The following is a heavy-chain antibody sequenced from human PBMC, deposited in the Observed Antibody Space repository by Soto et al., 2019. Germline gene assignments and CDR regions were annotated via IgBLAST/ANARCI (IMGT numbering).Heavy chain of an antibody. CDR1: GFTFSSYG. J-gene: IGHJ4*02. D-gene: IGHD6-19*01. Sequence: GGSLRLSCAASGFTFSSYGMHWVRQAPGKGLEWVAVIWYDGSNKYYAASVKGRFTISRDNSKNTLYLQMNSLRAEDTAVYYCARDMTSSGWYEPYWGQGTLVTVSS. V-gene: IGHV3-33*01. CDR3: ARDMTSSGWYEPY. CDR2: IWYDGSNK.